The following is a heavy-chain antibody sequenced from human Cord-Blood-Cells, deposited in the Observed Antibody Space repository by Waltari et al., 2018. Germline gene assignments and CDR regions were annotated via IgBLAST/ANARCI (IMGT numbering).Heavy chain of an antibody. V-gene: IGHV4-39*01. J-gene: IGHJ4*02. CDR3: ARLATFGGVIVDY. D-gene: IGHD3-16*02. Sequence: QLQLQESGPGLVKPSETLSLTCTVSGGSISSSSYYWGWIRQPPGKGLEWIGSIYYSWSTYYNPSLNSRVTISVDTSKNQFSLKRSSVTAADTAVYYCARLATFGGVIVDYWGQGTLVTVSS. CDR1: GGSISSSSYY. CDR2: IYYSWST.